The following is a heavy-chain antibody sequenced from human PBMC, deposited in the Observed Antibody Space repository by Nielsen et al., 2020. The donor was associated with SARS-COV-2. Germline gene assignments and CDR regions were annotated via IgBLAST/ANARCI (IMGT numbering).Heavy chain of an antibody. V-gene: IGHV3-30-3*01. D-gene: IGHD1-26*01. CDR3: AREKLLTFYFDY. J-gene: IGHJ4*02. CDR1: GFTFSSYA. Sequence: GESLKISCAASGFTFSSYAMHWVRQAPGKGLEWVAVISYDGSNKYYADSVKGRFTISRDNSKNTLYLQMNSLRAKDTAVYYCAREKLLTFYFDYWGQGTLVTVSS. CDR2: ISYDGSNK.